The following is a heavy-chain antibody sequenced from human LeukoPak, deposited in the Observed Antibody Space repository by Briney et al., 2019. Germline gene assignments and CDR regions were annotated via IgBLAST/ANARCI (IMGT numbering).Heavy chain of an antibody. CDR3: ARGPDYFDY. V-gene: IGHV3-72*01. CDR2: TRNKANSYTT. Sequence: GGSLRLSCAASGFTFSDHYMDWVRQAPGKGLEWVGRTRNKANSYTTEYAASVKGRFTISRADSKNSLYLQMNSLKTEDTAVYYCARGPDYFDYWGQGTLVTVSS. CDR1: GFTFSDHY. J-gene: IGHJ4*02.